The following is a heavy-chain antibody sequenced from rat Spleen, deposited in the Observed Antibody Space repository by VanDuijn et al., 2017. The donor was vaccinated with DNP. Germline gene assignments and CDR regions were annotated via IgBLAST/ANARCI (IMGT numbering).Heavy chain of an antibody. D-gene: IGHD2-5*01. Sequence: EVRLVESGGDLVQPGRSLKLSCAASGFTFSDYNMAWVRQAPKKGLEWVATISYDGSSTYYRDSVKGRFTISRDDAKSTLYLQMESLRSEDTATYYCAEWGPHTVLTGNWGQGVMVTVSS. CDR1: GFTFSDYN. CDR3: AEWGPHTVLTGN. J-gene: IGHJ2*01. V-gene: IGHV5-7*01. CDR2: ISYDGSST.